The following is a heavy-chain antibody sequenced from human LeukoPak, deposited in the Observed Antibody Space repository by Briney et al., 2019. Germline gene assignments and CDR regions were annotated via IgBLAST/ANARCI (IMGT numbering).Heavy chain of an antibody. D-gene: IGHD3-3*01. CDR3: ARHNYDFWSGNNWFDP. CDR1: GGSISSYY. Sequence: SETLSLTCTVSGGSISSYYWSWIRQPPGKGLEWIGYISVSGSTNYNPSLKSRVTMSVDTSKNQFSLKLSSVTAADPAVYYCARHNYDFWSGNNWFDPWGQGTLVTVSS. J-gene: IGHJ5*02. V-gene: IGHV4-59*01. CDR2: ISVSGST.